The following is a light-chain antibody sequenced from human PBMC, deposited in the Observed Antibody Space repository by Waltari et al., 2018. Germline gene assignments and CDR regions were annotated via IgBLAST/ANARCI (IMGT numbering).Light chain of an antibody. CDR1: SGINVGTYR. Sequence: QAVLTQPSSLSASPGASASLTCTLRSGINVGTYRIYWYQQKPGSPPQYLLRYKSDSDKQHGSGVPSRFSGSKDASANAGILLISGLQSEDEADYYCMIWHSSASNVVFGGGTKLTVL. V-gene: IGLV5-45*03. CDR3: MIWHSSASNVV. J-gene: IGLJ2*01. CDR2: YKSDSDK.